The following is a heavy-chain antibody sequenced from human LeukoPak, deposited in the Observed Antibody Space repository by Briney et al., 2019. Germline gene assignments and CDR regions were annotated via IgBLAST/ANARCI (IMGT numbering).Heavy chain of an antibody. Sequence: PGGSLRLSCAASGFTFSSYWMSWVRQAPGKGLEWVANIKQDGSEKYYVDSVKGRFTISRDNAKNSLYLQMNSLRAEDTAVYYCARVGRRYGSGNDAFDIWGQGTMVTVSS. J-gene: IGHJ3*02. D-gene: IGHD3-10*01. CDR2: IKQDGSEK. CDR1: GFTFSSYW. V-gene: IGHV3-7*01. CDR3: ARVGRRYGSGNDAFDI.